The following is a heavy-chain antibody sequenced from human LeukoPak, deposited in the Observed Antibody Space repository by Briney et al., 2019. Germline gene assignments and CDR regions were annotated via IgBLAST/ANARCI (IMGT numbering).Heavy chain of an antibody. CDR3: VQLDRMTINFPPKTVYLFEN. Sequence: PGGSLRLSCAASGFTFSSYAMSWVRQAPGKGLEWVSGISGGGGTTYYADSVKGRITISRDNSKNTVYLQMNSLRAEDTAIYYCVQLDRMTINFPPKTVYLFENWGQGTLVTVPS. CDR1: GFTFSSYA. D-gene: IGHD6-13*01. V-gene: IGHV3-23*01. J-gene: IGHJ4*02. CDR2: ISGGGGTT.